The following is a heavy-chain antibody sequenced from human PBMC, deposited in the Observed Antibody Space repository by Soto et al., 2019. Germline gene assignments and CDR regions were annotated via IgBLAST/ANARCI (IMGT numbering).Heavy chain of an antibody. D-gene: IGHD3-10*01. J-gene: IGHJ5*02. V-gene: IGHV4-31*03. CDR3: ARGDYYGSGSPKVWFDP. Sequence: QVQLQESGPGLVKPSQTLSLTCTVSGGSISSGGYYWSWIRQHPGKGLEWIGYIYYSGSTYYNPSLKSRVTISVDTSKNQFSLKLSSVTAADTAVYYCARGDYYGSGSPKVWFDPWGQGTLVTVSS. CDR2: IYYSGST. CDR1: GGSISSGGYY.